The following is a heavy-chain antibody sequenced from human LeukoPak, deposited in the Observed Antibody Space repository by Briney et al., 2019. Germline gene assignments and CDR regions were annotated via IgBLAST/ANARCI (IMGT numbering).Heavy chain of an antibody. J-gene: IGHJ4*02. CDR3: ARVLGGRGDY. CDR1: GYSISSGSY. V-gene: IGHV4-38-2*02. CDR2: IYHSGST. Sequence: SETLSLTCTVSGYSISSGSYWGWIRQPPGKGLEWIGGIYHSGSTYYNPSLKSRVTISVDTSKNQFSLKLSSVTAADTAVYYCARVLGGRGDYWGQGTLVTVSS. D-gene: IGHD2-15*01.